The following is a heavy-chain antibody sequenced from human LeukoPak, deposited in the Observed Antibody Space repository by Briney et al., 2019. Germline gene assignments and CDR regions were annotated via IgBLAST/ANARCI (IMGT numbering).Heavy chain of an antibody. Sequence: SVQVSCKASGGTFISYVISWVRQAPGQGLEWMGRIIPIFNTANYAQKSQGRVTITTDESTSTAYMELSSLRSADTAVYYCARSGRSGDSMDALDIWGQGTMVTVSS. CDR3: ARSGRSGDSMDALDI. J-gene: IGHJ3*02. D-gene: IGHD3-16*01. V-gene: IGHV1-69*05. CDR2: IIPIFNTA. CDR1: GGTFISYV.